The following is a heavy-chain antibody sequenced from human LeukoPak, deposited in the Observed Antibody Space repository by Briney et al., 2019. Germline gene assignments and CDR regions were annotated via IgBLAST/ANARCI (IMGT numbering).Heavy chain of an antibody. V-gene: IGHV1-46*01. Sequence: ASVKVSCKASGYTFTSHYMHWVRQAPGQGLEWMGIINPSGGSTSYAQKFQGRVTMTRDTSTSTVYMELSSLRSEDTAVYYCARAPAAQNWFDPWGQGTLVTVSS. CDR2: INPSGGST. J-gene: IGHJ5*02. D-gene: IGHD2-2*01. CDR1: GYTFTSHY. CDR3: ARAPAAQNWFDP.